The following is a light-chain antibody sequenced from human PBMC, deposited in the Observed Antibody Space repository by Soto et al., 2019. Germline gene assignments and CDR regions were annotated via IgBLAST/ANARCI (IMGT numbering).Light chain of an antibody. CDR1: QSVGTY. J-gene: IGKJ4*01. CDR2: ESS. CDR3: QHCSDWSST. V-gene: IGKV3-11*01. Sequence: EIVLTQSPATLSLSPGERATLSCRASQSVGTYFAWYQQKPGQAPRLLIYESSNRATGIPPRFSGSGSGTDFTLTISSLDPDEFAVYYCQHCSDWSSTFGVGTKVEIK.